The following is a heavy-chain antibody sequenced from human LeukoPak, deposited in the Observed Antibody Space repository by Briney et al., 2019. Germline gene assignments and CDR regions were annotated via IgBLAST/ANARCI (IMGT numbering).Heavy chain of an antibody. J-gene: IGHJ6*03. CDR2: IYYSGST. D-gene: IGHD5-12*01. CDR3: ATSLRRGYSGYDYMDV. V-gene: IGHV4-59*01. Sequence: PSETLSLTCTVSGGSIRSYYWSWIRQSPGKGLEWIGYIYYSGSTNYNPSLKSRVTISVDTSKNQFSLKLSSVTAADTAVYYCATSLRRGYSGYDYMDVWGKGTTVTISS. CDR1: GGSIRSYY.